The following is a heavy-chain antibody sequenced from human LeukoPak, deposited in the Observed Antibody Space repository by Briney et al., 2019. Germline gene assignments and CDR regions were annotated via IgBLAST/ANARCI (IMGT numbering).Heavy chain of an antibody. Sequence: GGSLRLSCAASGFTFSSYAMHWVRQAPGKGLEWVTVISYDGSNKYYGDSVRGRFTISRDNSKNTLYLQMNRLRTEDTAVYYCGRGLVGGAFDVWGQGTMVTVSS. CDR3: GRGLVGGAFDV. CDR1: GFTFSSYA. J-gene: IGHJ3*01. CDR2: ISYDGSNK. D-gene: IGHD1-26*01. V-gene: IGHV3-30-3*01.